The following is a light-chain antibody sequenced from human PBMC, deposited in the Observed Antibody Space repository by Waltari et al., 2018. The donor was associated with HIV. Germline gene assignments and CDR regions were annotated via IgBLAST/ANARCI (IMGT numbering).Light chain of an antibody. J-gene: IGKJ3*01. Sequence: DIVMTQAPLSLPVTLGQPASISCRSSEDLVDSNGNSYLNWFLLRPGQSPRRLFFKVSNRDSGDPERFSASGSGTEFTLKIRSVEAEDVGIYFCMQDTHWPFTFGPGTTLDI. CDR2: KVS. CDR3: MQDTHWPFT. V-gene: IGKV2-30*01. CDR1: EDLVDSNGNSY.